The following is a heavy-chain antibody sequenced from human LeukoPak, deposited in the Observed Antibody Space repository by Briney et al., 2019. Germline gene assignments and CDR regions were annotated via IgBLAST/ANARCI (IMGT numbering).Heavy chain of an antibody. CDR2: IYPGDSDT. V-gene: IGHV5-51*01. CDR1: GYSFTSYW. D-gene: IGHD1-20*01. CDR3: ARRPHYHNNWKPGWGN. Sequence: KDGESLKISCKGSGYSFTSYWIGWVRQMPGKGLEWMGIIYPGDSDTRYSPSFQGQVTISADKSISTAYLQWSSLKASDTAMYYCARRPHYHNNWKPGWGNWGQGTLVTVSS. J-gene: IGHJ4*02.